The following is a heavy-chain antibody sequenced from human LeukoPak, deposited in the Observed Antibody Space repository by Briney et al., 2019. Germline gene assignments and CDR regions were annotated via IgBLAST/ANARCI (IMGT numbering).Heavy chain of an antibody. D-gene: IGHD3-10*01. V-gene: IGHV3-23*01. CDR2: ISGSGGST. Sequence: GGSLRLSCAASGFTFSSYAMSWVRQAPGKGLEWVSAISGSGGSTYYADSVKGRFTISRDNSKNTLYLQMNSLRAEDTAVYYCAKLAVLLWFGDSDAFDIWGQGTMVTVSS. CDR3: AKLAVLLWFGDSDAFDI. J-gene: IGHJ3*02. CDR1: GFTFSSYA.